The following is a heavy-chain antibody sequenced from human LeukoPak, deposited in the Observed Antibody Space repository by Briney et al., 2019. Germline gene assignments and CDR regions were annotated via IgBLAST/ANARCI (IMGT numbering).Heavy chain of an antibody. CDR1: GFTFSSSA. D-gene: IGHD2-2*02. J-gene: IGHJ6*02. V-gene: IGHV3-23*01. Sequence: GGSLRLSCAASGFTFSSSAMSWVRQVPGKGLEWVSGISASGGSTYYADSVKGRFTISRDNSKNTLYLQMNSLRAEDTAVYYCAKEMVVVPAAIRNYYYGMDVWGQGTTVAVSS. CDR3: AKEMVVVPAAIRNYYYGMDV. CDR2: ISASGGST.